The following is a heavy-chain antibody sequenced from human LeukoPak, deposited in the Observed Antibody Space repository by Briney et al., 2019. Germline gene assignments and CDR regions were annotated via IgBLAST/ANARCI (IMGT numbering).Heavy chain of an antibody. CDR3: AKDRRPTYYSDSSGYYFRDAFDM. J-gene: IGHJ3*02. Sequence: GGSLRLSCAASGFIFNSYGMHWVRQAPGKGLEWVAFIRYDGSNKYYADSVKGRFTISRDNSKNTLYLRMNSLRTEDTAVYYCAKDRRPTYYSDSSGYYFRDAFDMWGQGTMVTVSS. CDR1: GFIFNSYG. CDR2: IRYDGSNK. D-gene: IGHD3-22*01. V-gene: IGHV3-30*02.